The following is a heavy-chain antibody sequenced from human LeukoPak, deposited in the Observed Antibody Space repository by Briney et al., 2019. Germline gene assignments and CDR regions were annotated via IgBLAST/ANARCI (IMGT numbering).Heavy chain of an antibody. J-gene: IGHJ1*01. CDR2: ISGSGGST. CDR1: GFTFSSYA. CDR3: AKDGGEGYCSSTSCLVGSEFQH. D-gene: IGHD2-2*01. V-gene: IGHV3-23*01. Sequence: GGSLRLSCASSGFTFSSYAMSWVRQAPGKGLEWVSAISGSGGSTYYADSVKGRLTISRDNSKNTLYLQMNSLRAEDTAVYYCAKDGGEGYCSSTSCLVGSEFQHCGQGTLVTVSS.